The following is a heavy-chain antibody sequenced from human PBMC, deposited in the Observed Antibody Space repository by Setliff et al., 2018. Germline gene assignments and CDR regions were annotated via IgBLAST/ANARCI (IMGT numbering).Heavy chain of an antibody. V-gene: IGHV4-39*01. Sequence: ETLSLTCTVSGGSISSSTYYWGWIRQPPGKGLEWIGSIYYSGSTYYNPSLKSRVTISVDTSKNQFSLKLSSVTAADTAVYYCARSVVVIAYDAFDIWGQGTMVTVSS. CDR1: GGSISSSTYY. CDR2: IYYSGST. CDR3: ARSVVVIAYDAFDI. D-gene: IGHD2-21*01. J-gene: IGHJ3*02.